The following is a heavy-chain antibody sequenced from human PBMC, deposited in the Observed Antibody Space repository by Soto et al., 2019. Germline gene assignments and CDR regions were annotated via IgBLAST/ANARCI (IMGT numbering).Heavy chain of an antibody. CDR3: ATGGHNDGYNFYHGMDV. J-gene: IGHJ6*02. V-gene: IGHV1-69*01. CDR1: GGIFTNNA. CDR2: VIPLFDTA. Sequence: QVQLVQSGAEVKKPGSSVKVSCKVSGGIFTNNAISWARQAPGQGLEWLGGVIPLFDTAYYAQIFRGRLRISADAATTTAYMELSGLTYADTAVYFCATGGHNDGYNFYHGMDVWGQGTTVTVS. D-gene: IGHD3-16*01.